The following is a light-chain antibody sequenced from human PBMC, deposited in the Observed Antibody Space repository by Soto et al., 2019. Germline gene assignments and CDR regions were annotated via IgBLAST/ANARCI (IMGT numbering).Light chain of an antibody. CDR3: SSYAGIYSNSV. Sequence: ALTQPRSVSGSPEQSVTTSCTGTNSDLGDSDYVSWYQQHPGKAPKVVIYDVTKRPSGVPDRFSGSKSGNTASLTISGLQAEDEADYYCSSYAGIYSNSVFGTGTKVTVL. V-gene: IGLV2-11*01. CDR1: NSDLGDSDY. J-gene: IGLJ1*01. CDR2: DVT.